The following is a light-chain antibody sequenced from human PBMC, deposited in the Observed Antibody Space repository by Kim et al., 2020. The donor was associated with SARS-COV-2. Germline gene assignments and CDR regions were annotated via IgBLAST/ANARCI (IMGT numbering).Light chain of an antibody. CDR3: QKYNSVPLT. V-gene: IGKV1-27*01. Sequence: SASVGDRVTITCRASRGISNYLAWYQQKAGEIPKLLIYGASTLQSGVPSRFSGSGSGTDFTLTISSLQPEDVATYYCQKYNSVPLTFGGGTKLEI. J-gene: IGKJ4*01. CDR1: RGISNY. CDR2: GAS.